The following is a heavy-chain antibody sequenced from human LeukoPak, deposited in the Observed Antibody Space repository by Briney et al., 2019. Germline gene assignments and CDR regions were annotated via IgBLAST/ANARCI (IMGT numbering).Heavy chain of an antibody. CDR3: AKDLFSGSHTYFDY. CDR2: ISWNSGSI. V-gene: IGHV3-9*01. J-gene: IGHJ4*02. CDR1: GFTFSSYA. Sequence: GGSLRLSCAASGFTFSSYAMHWVRQAPGKGLEWVSGISWNSGSIGYADSVKGRFTISRDNAKNSLYLQMNSLRAEDTALYYCAKDLFSGSHTYFDYWGQGTLVTVSS. D-gene: IGHD5-12*01.